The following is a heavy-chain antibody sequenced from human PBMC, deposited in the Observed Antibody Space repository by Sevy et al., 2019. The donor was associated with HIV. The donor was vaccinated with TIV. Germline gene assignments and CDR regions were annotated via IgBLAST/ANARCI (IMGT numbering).Heavy chain of an antibody. D-gene: IGHD2-21*02. V-gene: IGHV5-51*01. CDR3: ARRNDDFYNLDV. J-gene: IGHJ6*02. CDR2: IYPGDSDT. Sequence: GEARKISCKASGYTFTNYWIGWVRQMPGKGLEWMGIIYPGDSDTRYSPSFQGQVTISTDKSISTAYLQWSSLKASDTAMYYCARRNDDFYNLDVWGPGTTDTVSS. CDR1: GYTFTNYW.